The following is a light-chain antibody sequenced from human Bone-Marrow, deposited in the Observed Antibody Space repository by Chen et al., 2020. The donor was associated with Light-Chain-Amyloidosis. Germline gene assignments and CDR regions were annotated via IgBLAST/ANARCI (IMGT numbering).Light chain of an antibody. J-gene: IGLJ1*01. Sequence: QSALTQTASVSGSPGPSITISCTGTSSDVGGDNHFSWYQQHPDKAPKLMIYEVTNLPSWVPDRFSGSKSDNTASLTISGLQTEDEADYFCSSYTITNTLVFGSGTRVTVL. CDR1: SSDVGGDNH. CDR2: EVT. V-gene: IGLV2-14*01. CDR3: SSYTITNTLV.